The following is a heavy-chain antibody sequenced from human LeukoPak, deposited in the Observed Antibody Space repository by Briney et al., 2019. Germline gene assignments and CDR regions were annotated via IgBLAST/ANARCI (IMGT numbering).Heavy chain of an antibody. J-gene: IGHJ4*02. Sequence: ASVKVSCKASGYTFTGYYMHWVRQAPGQGLEWMGRINPNSGGTNYAQKFQGRVIMTRDTSISTAYMELSRLRSDDTAVYYCARAGRYCSGGSCYYIYWGQGTLVTVSS. CDR1: GYTFTGYY. CDR3: ARAGRYCSGGSCYYIY. D-gene: IGHD2-15*01. CDR2: INPNSGGT. V-gene: IGHV1-2*06.